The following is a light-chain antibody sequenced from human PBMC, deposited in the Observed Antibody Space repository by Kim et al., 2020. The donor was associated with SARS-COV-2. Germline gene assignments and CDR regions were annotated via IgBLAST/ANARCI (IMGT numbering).Light chain of an antibody. Sequence: DIQMTQSPSSLSASVGDRVTITCRASQSISTYLNWYHQKPGKAPQLLIYAASSLHSGVPSRFSGSGSGTDFTLTISSLQPEDFATYYCQQSYRTPYTFGRGTKLEI. CDR2: AAS. CDR1: QSISTY. J-gene: IGKJ2*01. V-gene: IGKV1-39*01. CDR3: QQSYRTPYT.